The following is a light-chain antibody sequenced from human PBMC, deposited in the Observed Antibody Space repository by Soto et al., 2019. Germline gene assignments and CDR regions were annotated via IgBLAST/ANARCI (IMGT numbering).Light chain of an antibody. Sequence: EIVLTQSPATLSLSPGERATLSCRASQSVSSFLAWYQQKPGQAPRLLIYHASNRATGSPARFSRGGSGTDFTLIISSLEPEDFALYYCQHRSNWPPTFGQGTKVEIK. CDR3: QHRSNWPPT. J-gene: IGKJ1*01. CDR2: HAS. CDR1: QSVSSF. V-gene: IGKV3-11*01.